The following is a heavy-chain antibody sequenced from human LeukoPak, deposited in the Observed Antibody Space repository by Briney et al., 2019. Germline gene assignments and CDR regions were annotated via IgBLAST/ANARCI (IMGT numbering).Heavy chain of an antibody. CDR2: ISYSGST. CDR3: ARDYGGKFDY. Sequence: PSETLSLTCTVSGGSISSYYWSWIGQPPGKGLEWIGYISYSGSTNYNPSLKSRVTISVDTSKNQFSLKLSSVTAADTAVYYCARDYGGKFDYWGQGTLVTVSS. D-gene: IGHD4-23*01. J-gene: IGHJ4*02. V-gene: IGHV4-59*01. CDR1: GGSISSYY.